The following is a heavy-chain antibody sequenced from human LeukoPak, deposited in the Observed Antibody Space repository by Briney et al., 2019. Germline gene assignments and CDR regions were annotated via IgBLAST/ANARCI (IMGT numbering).Heavy chain of an antibody. D-gene: IGHD6-13*01. V-gene: IGHV3-64*01. Sequence: QSGGSLRLSCAASGFTFSSYAMHWVRQAPGKGLEYVSAISSNGGSTYYANSVKGRFTISRDNSKDTLYLQMGSLRAEDMAVYYCARVGVAAAKESYYMDVWGKGTTVTVSS. CDR3: ARVGVAAAKESYYMDV. CDR2: ISSNGGST. CDR1: GFTFSSYA. J-gene: IGHJ6*03.